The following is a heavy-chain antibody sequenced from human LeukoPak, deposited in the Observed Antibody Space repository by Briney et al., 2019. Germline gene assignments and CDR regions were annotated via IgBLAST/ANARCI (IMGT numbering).Heavy chain of an antibody. CDR2: IYYSGST. CDR1: GYSISSAYY. V-gene: IGHV4-38-2*02. J-gene: IGHJ3*02. CDR3: AREVNDLDAFDI. Sequence: SETLSLTCSVSGYSISSAYYWGWIRQPPGKGLEWIGYIYYSGSTYYNPSLKSRVTISVDTSKNQFSLKLSSVTAADTAVYYCAREVNDLDAFDIWGQGTMVTVSS.